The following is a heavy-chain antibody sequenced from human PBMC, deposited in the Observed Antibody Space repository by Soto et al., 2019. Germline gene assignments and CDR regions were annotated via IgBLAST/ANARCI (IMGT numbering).Heavy chain of an antibody. J-gene: IGHJ6*02. Sequence: PSETLSLPFAVSGGSISRGGYSWSWIRQPPGKGLEWIGYIYHSGSTYYNPSLKSRVTISVDRSKNQFSLELSSVTAADTAVYYCARDRAKYGMDVWGQGTTVTVSS. D-gene: IGHD1-26*01. CDR3: ARDRAKYGMDV. V-gene: IGHV4-30-2*01. CDR2: IYHSGST. CDR1: GGSISRGGYS.